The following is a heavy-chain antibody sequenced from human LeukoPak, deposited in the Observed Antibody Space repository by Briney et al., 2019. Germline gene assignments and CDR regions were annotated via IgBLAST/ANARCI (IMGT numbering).Heavy chain of an antibody. V-gene: IGHV4-39*07. CDR1: GDSISSSSYY. CDR2: IYYSGST. CDR3: ARESYYDSSGYAHDAFDV. Sequence: PWETLSLTCTVSGDSISSSSYYWGWIRQPPGKGLEWIGSIYYSGSTYYNPSLKSRVTISLDTSKNQFSLKLSSVTAADTAVYYCARESYYDSSGYAHDAFDVWGHGTMVTVSS. J-gene: IGHJ3*01. D-gene: IGHD3-22*01.